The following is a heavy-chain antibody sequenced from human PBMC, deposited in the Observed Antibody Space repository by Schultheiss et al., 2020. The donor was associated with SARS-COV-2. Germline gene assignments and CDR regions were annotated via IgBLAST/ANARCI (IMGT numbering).Heavy chain of an antibody. Sequence: SVKVSCKASGGTFSSYAISWVRQAPGQGLEWMGGIIPIFGTANYAQKFQGRVTITADESTSTAYMELSSLRSEDMAVYYCARDRCSGGSCYSWFDPWGQGTLVTVSS. V-gene: IGHV1-69*13. CDR1: GGTFSSYA. D-gene: IGHD2-15*01. CDR2: IIPIFGTA. J-gene: IGHJ5*02. CDR3: ARDRCSGGSCYSWFDP.